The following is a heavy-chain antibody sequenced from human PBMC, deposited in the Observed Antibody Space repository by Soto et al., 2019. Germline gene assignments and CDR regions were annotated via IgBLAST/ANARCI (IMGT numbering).Heavy chain of an antibody. V-gene: IGHV4-38-2*02. CDR1: GYSISSGYY. Sequence: PSETLSLTCTVSGYSISSGYYWGWIRQPPGKGLEWIGSMFHSGSTHYNPSLKSRVTMSVDTSKNQFSLRLSSVTASDTAVYYCARGHIVVVPTVGWFDPWGQGTLVTVSS. CDR2: MFHSGST. J-gene: IGHJ5*02. D-gene: IGHD2-2*01. CDR3: ARGHIVVVPTVGWFDP.